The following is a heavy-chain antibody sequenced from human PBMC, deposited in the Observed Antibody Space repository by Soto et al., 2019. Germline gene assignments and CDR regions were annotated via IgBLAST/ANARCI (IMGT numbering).Heavy chain of an antibody. Sequence: QVRLQESGPGLVKPSETLSLTCTVSGGSISSYYWSWIRQPPGKGLEWIGYMYNTGSTIYNPSLKSRVTISVDTSKNXXSLKRNSVTAADTAVYYCARDLWGYCGADCYPLDVWGQGTTVTVSS. CDR2: MYNTGST. CDR1: GGSISSYY. V-gene: IGHV4-59*01. J-gene: IGHJ6*02. CDR3: ARDLWGYCGADCYPLDV. D-gene: IGHD2-21*02.